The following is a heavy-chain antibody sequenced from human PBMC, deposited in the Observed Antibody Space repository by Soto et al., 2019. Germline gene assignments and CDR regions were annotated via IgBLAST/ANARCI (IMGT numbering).Heavy chain of an antibody. CDR1: GFTFGDYA. Sequence: PGGSLRLSCRASGFTFGDYAMSLFRQAPGKGLEWVGFIRSKAYGGTTEYAASVKGRFTISRDDSKSIAYLQMNSLKTEDTAVYYCTRGGRLLRFLEWFMIDNYYYYMDVWGKGTTVTVSS. J-gene: IGHJ6*03. D-gene: IGHD3-3*01. V-gene: IGHV3-49*03. CDR3: TRGGRLLRFLEWFMIDNYYYYMDV. CDR2: IRSKAYGGTT.